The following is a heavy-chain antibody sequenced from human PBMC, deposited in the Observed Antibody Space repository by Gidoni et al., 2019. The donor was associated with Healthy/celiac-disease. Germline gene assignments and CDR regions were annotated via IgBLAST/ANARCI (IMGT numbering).Heavy chain of an antibody. CDR1: GFTFSSYS. Sequence: EVQLVASGGGLVKPGVSLRLSCASSGFTFSSYSMNWVRQAPGKGLEWVSSISSSSSYIYYADSVKGRFTISRDNAKNSLYLQMNSLRAEDTAVYYCARGGYYDSRDIDYWGQGTLVTVSS. J-gene: IGHJ4*02. V-gene: IGHV3-21*01. CDR2: ISSSSSYI. D-gene: IGHD3-22*01. CDR3: ARGGYYDSRDIDY.